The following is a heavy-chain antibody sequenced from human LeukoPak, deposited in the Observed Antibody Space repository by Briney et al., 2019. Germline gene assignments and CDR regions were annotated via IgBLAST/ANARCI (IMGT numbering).Heavy chain of an antibody. J-gene: IGHJ4*02. D-gene: IGHD2-15*01. CDR3: ATWGGYCSGGSCPNY. V-gene: IGHV3-23*01. CDR2: ISGSGGST. Sequence: GGSLRLSCAASGFTFSSYAMSWVRQAPGKGLEWVSAISGSGGSTYYADSVKGRFTISRDNSKDTLYLQMNSLRAEDTAVYYCATWGGYCSGGSCPNYWGQGTLVTVSS. CDR1: GFTFSSYA.